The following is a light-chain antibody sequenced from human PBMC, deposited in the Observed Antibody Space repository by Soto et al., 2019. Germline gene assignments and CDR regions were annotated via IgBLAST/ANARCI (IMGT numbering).Light chain of an antibody. Sequence: QSALTQPPSVSGSPGQSVTISCTGTSSDVGSYNRVSWYQQPPGTAPKLMIYEVSYRPSGVPDRFSGSKSGNTASLTISGLQAEDEADYYCSSYTSSSTPVVFGGGTK. V-gene: IGLV2-18*02. J-gene: IGLJ2*01. CDR1: SSDVGSYNR. CDR2: EVS. CDR3: SSYTSSSTPVV.